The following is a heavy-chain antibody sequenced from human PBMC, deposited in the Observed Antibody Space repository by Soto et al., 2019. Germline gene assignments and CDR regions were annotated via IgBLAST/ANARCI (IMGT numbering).Heavy chain of an antibody. CDR1: GGSFSGSRSY. V-gene: IGHV4-39*01. D-gene: IGHD1-26*01. CDR2: IYYSGNT. Sequence: SETLSLTCTVSGGSFSGSRSYWAWIRQAPGKGLEWIGSIYYSGNTDYNASLKSRVTISADTSKNQLSLRLNSVTAGDAALYYCARHHYSVNYFEYWGQGTPVTVSS. J-gene: IGHJ4*01. CDR3: ARHHYSVNYFEY.